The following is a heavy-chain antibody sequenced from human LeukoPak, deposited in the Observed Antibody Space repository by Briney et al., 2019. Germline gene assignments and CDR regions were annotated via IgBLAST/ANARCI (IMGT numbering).Heavy chain of an antibody. CDR1: GFTFSDYG. D-gene: IGHD3-22*01. CDR3: TRDYYDSSGYYYLPDY. V-gene: IGHV3-30*03. Sequence: PGRSLRLSCVASGFTFSDYGIHWVRQAPGKGLEWVAVISYDGRKMKYADSVKGRFTTSRDNSKDTLSLHMNTLRTEDTAVYYCTRDYYDSSGYYYLPDYWGQGTLVTVSS. CDR2: ISYDGRKM. J-gene: IGHJ4*02.